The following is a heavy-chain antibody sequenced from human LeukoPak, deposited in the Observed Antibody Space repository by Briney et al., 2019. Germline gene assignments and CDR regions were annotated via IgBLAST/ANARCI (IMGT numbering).Heavy chain of an antibody. CDR3: AKGFYYDSSGCLDY. V-gene: IGHV3-9*03. CDR2: ISWNSGSI. D-gene: IGHD3-22*01. J-gene: IGHJ4*02. Sequence: SGGSLRLSCAASGFTFDDYAMHWVRQAPGKGLEWVSGISWNSGSIGYADSVKGRFTISRDNAKNSLYLQMNSLRAEDMALYYCAKGFYYDSSGCLDYWGQGTLVTVSS. CDR1: GFTFDDYA.